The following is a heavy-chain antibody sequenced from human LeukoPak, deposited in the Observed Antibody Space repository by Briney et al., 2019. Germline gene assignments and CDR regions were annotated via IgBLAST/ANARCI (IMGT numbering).Heavy chain of an antibody. Sequence: GGSLRLSCAASGFTFSSYAMSWVRQAPGKGLEWVSAISGSGGSTYYADSVKGRFTISRDNSKNTLYLQMNSLRAEDTAVYYCATRLYDFWSGYYIEYYYGMDAWGQGTTVTVSS. CDR2: ISGSGGST. D-gene: IGHD3-3*01. CDR1: GFTFSSYA. V-gene: IGHV3-23*01. J-gene: IGHJ6*02. CDR3: ATRLYDFWSGYYIEYYYGMDA.